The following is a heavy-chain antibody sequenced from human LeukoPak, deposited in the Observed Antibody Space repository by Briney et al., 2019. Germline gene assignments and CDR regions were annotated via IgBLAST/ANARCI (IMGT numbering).Heavy chain of an antibody. CDR1: GYTFTGSGWY. Sequence: ASVKVSCKASGYTFTGSGWYLYWLRQAPGQGLECVGWLHPNNGATGYAQKFQGRVAMTTDASISTAYMELSRLRPDDTAIYYCARDGPAQMVDFDYWGQGTLVTVSS. V-gene: IGHV1-2*02. D-gene: IGHD3-10*01. CDR2: LHPNNGAT. CDR3: ARDGPAQMVDFDY. J-gene: IGHJ4*02.